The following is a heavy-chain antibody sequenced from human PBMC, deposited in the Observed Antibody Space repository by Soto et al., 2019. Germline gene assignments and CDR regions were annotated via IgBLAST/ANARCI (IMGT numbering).Heavy chain of an antibody. CDR1: GGSVTSGNYY. CDR2: IYYSGST. Sequence: SETLSLTCTVSGGSVTSGNYYWSWIRQPPGKGLEWIGHIYYSGSTNYNPSLKSRVTISVDASKNQFSLKLSSVTAADTAIYDCARGPEVTPFVDYWGQGTLVTVSS. D-gene: IGHD2-21*02. V-gene: IGHV4-61*01. CDR3: ARGPEVTPFVDY. J-gene: IGHJ4*02.